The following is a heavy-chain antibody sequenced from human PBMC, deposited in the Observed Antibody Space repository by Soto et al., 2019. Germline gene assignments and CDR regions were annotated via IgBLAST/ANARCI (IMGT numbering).Heavy chain of an antibody. CDR1: GGSISSSSYY. D-gene: IGHD6-19*01. J-gene: IGHJ5*02. CDR2: IYYSGST. CDR3: ARLEAVAGIPGWFDP. V-gene: IGHV4-39*01. Sequence: QLQLQESGPGLVKPSETLSLTCTVSGGSISSSSYYWGWIRQPPGKGLEWIGSIYYSGSTYYNPSLKSRVTISVVTSKSQCSLKRSSVTAGDTAVYYCARLEAVAGIPGWFDPWGQGTLVTVSS.